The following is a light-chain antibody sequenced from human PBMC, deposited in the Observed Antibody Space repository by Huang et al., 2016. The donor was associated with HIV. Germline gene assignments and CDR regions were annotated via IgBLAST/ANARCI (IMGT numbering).Light chain of an antibody. J-gene: IGKJ4*01. V-gene: IGKV4-1*01. CDR2: WAT. CDR1: QTVLNSSKHMTY. CDR3: QQYYRTPLT. Sequence: DIVMTQSPDSLSVSLGERATINSKSSQTVLNSSKHMTYLAWYQQKPRQPPKLLIYWATTRASGVPDRFRGNASGTDFNLTISSLQAEDVAGYDCQQYYRTPLTFGRGTKVEIK.